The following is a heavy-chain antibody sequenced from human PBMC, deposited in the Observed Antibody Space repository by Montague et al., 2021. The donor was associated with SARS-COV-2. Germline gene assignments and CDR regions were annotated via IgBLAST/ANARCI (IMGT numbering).Heavy chain of an antibody. CDR3: ARVAVAGFPRFVP. Sequence: PALVKPTQGVVVPRPRSEVHTSELQSRANCVRRPPLETIEWLARIDWDDDTYYSTSLRTRLTISKDTSNNQVVLTMTHMGPVDTATYYCARVAVAGFPRFVPWGQGTLVTVSS. J-gene: IGHJ5*02. CDR2: IDWDDDT. CDR1: EVHTSELQSRA. V-gene: IGHV2-70*04. D-gene: IGHD6-19*01.